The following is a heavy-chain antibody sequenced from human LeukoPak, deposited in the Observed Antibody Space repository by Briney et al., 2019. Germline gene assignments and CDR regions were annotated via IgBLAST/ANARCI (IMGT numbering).Heavy chain of an antibody. Sequence: PGGSLRLFCGASGFTFSNYAMYWVRQAPGKGLECVSGLTGGGDFTYYADSVKGRFTISRDNSKNTLYLEMNSLRADDTAVYYCAKRGNTISFCDPWGQGTLVTVSS. V-gene: IGHV3-23*01. CDR2: LTGGGDFT. D-gene: IGHD5-24*01. J-gene: IGHJ5*02. CDR3: AKRGNTISFCDP. CDR1: GFTFSNYA.